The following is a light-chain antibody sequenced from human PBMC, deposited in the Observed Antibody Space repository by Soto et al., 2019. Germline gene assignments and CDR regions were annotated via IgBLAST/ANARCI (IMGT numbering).Light chain of an antibody. Sequence: EIGLTQSPGTLSLSPGERASLSCRASQNVNSNYLAWYQQKPGQAPRLLIYDASSRATGIPDRFGGSGSGTDFTLTISRLEPEDFAMYYCQQYGGSPQNFGRGTKVEIK. CDR2: DAS. J-gene: IGKJ1*01. CDR1: QNVNSNY. CDR3: QQYGGSPQN. V-gene: IGKV3-20*01.